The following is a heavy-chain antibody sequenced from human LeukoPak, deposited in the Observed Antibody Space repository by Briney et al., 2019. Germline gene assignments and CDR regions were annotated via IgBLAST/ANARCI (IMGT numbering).Heavy chain of an antibody. CDR2: ISSSGSTI. D-gene: IGHD6-19*01. J-gene: IGHJ4*02. Sequence: GGSLRLSCAASGFTFSDYYMSWIRQAPGKGLEWVSYISSSGSTIYYADSVKGRFTISRDNAKNPLYLQMNSLRAEDTAVYYCARKDSSGWSFDYWGQGTLVTVSS. CDR3: ARKDSSGWSFDY. CDR1: GFTFSDYY. V-gene: IGHV3-11*01.